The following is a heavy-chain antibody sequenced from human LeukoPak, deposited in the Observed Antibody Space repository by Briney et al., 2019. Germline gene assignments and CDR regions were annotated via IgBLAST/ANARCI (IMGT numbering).Heavy chain of an antibody. J-gene: IGHJ4*02. CDR3: ARDYADYVGYFFFDY. V-gene: IGHV3-23*01. Sequence: GGSLRLSCAASGFTFSSYAMSWVRQAPGKGLEWVSGISTSGSTTYYADSVKGRFTISRDNSNNTLFLQMNSLRAEDTAVYYCARDYADYVGYFFFDYWGQGTLVTVSS. D-gene: IGHD4-17*01. CDR1: GFTFSSYA. CDR2: ISTSGSTT.